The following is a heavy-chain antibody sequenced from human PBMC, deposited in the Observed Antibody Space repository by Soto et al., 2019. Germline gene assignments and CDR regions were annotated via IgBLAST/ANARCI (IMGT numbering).Heavy chain of an antibody. V-gene: IGHV5-51*01. CDR1: GYDFSTYC. D-gene: IGHD3-22*01. CDR3: ARMPNYDTSGFSEHFDF. Sequence: GESLKISCKASGYDFSTYCIAWVRQMPGKGLEWMGIIYPCDSDTRYSPSFHGQVTISADKSVTTAYLQWRSLKASESAMYYCARMPNYDTSGFSEHFDFWAQGTLLTVSS. CDR2: IYPCDSDT. J-gene: IGHJ4*02.